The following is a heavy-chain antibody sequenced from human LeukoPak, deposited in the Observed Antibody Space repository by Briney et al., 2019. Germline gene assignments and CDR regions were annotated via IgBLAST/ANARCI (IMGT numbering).Heavy chain of an antibody. V-gene: IGHV1-69*06. Sequence: SVKVSCKASGYTFSSYDINWVRQAPGQGLEWMGGIIPIFGTANYAQKFQGRVTITADKSTSTTYMELSSLRSEDTAIYYCARTVVVTAEHAFDIWGQGTMVTVSS. CDR3: ARTVVVTAEHAFDI. D-gene: IGHD2-21*02. CDR2: IIPIFGTA. J-gene: IGHJ3*02. CDR1: GYTFSSYD.